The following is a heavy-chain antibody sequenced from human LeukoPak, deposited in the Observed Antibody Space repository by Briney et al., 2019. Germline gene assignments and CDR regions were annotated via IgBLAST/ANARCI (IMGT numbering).Heavy chain of an antibody. CDR1: GYTLTELS. CDR3: ARDYDSSGYRIFDP. D-gene: IGHD3-22*01. J-gene: IGHJ5*02. Sequence: ASVKVSCKVSGYTLTELSMHWVRQAPGKGLEWMGGFDPEDGETIYAQKFQGRVTMTEDTSTSTAYMELRSLRSDDTAVYYCARDYDSSGYRIFDPWGQGTLVTVSS. V-gene: IGHV1-24*01. CDR2: FDPEDGET.